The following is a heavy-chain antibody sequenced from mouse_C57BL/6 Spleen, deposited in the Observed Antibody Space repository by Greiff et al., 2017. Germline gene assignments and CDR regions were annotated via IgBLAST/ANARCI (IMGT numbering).Heavy chain of an antibody. CDR1: GYTFTSSW. J-gene: IGHJ4*01. D-gene: IGHD3-2*02. CDR2: INPSNGGT. Sequence: QVQLQQPGTELVKPGASVKLSCKASGYTFTSSWMHWVKQRPGQGLEWIGNINPSNGGTNYNEQFNSKATLTVDKSSSTAYMQLSSLTSEDSAVYYCARKAHSSGYAMDYWGQGTSVTVSS. V-gene: IGHV1-53*01. CDR3: ARKAHSSGYAMDY.